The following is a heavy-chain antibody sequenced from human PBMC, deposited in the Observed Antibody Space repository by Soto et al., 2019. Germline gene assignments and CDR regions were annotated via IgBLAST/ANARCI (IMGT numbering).Heavy chain of an antibody. CDR3: AKARIMITFGGVIDPYYFDY. D-gene: IGHD3-16*02. CDR2: ISGSGGST. V-gene: IGHV3-23*01. Sequence: VPLLESGGGLVQPGGSLRLSCAASGFTFSSYAMSWVRQAPGKGLEWVSAISGSGGSTYYADSVKGRFTISRDNSKNTLYLQMNSLRAEDTAVYYCAKARIMITFGGVIDPYYFDYWGQGTLVTVSS. CDR1: GFTFSSYA. J-gene: IGHJ4*02.